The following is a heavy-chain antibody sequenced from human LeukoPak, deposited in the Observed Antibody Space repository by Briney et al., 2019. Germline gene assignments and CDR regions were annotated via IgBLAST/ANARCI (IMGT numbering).Heavy chain of an antibody. J-gene: IGHJ5*02. CDR3: ARDLAP. D-gene: IGHD3-16*01. CDR1: GGSVSSGSYY. Sequence: PSETLSLTCTVSGGSVSSGSYYWSWIRQPPGKGLEWIGYIYYSGSTNCNPSLKSRVTISVDTSKNQFSLKLSSVTAADTAVYYCARDLAPWGQGTLVTVSS. CDR2: IYYSGST. V-gene: IGHV4-61*01.